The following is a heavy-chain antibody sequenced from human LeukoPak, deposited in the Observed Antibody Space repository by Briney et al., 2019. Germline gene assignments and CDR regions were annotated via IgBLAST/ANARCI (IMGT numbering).Heavy chain of an antibody. Sequence: AASVKVSCKASGGTFSSYAISWVRQAPGQGLEWMGGIITIFGTANYAQKFQGRVTITADESTSTAYMELSSLRSEDTAVYYCARVELMYDFWSGYYLDYWGQGTLVTVSS. J-gene: IGHJ4*02. D-gene: IGHD3-3*01. CDR2: IITIFGTA. CDR3: ARVELMYDFWSGYYLDY. CDR1: GGTFSSYA. V-gene: IGHV1-69*13.